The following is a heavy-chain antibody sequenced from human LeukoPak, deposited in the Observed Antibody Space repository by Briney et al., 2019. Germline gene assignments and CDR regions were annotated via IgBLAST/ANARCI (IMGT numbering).Heavy chain of an antibody. CDR1: GGSISSGDYF. CDR2: IHHSGST. Sequence: SETLSLTCTVSGGSISSGDYFWSWIRQPPGKGLEWIGYIHHSGSTYHNPSLKSRVTTSVDTSKNQFSLKLSSVTAADTAVYYCARGYSSSWYGPFDYWGQGTLVTVSS. CDR3: ARGYSSSWYGPFDY. J-gene: IGHJ4*02. D-gene: IGHD6-13*01. V-gene: IGHV4-30-4*01.